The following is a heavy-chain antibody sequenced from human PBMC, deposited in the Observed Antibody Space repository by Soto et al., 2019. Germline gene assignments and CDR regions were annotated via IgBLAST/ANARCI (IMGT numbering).Heavy chain of an antibody. Sequence: GASVKVSCKVSGYTLTELSMHWVRQAPGKGLEWMGGFDPEDGETIYAQKFQGRVTMTEDTSTDTAYMELSSLRSEDTAVYYCATAPGTRGIIYYYYYGMDVWGQGTTVTVS. CDR1: GYTLTELS. CDR3: ATAPGTRGIIYYYYYGMDV. J-gene: IGHJ6*02. V-gene: IGHV1-24*01. CDR2: FDPEDGET. D-gene: IGHD1-7*01.